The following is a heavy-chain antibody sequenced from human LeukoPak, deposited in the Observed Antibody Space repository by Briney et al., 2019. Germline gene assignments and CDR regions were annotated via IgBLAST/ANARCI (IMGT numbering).Heavy chain of an antibody. CDR1: GGSISSYY. D-gene: IGHD3-22*01. CDR2: IYYSGST. V-gene: IGHV4-59*01. J-gene: IGHJ4*02. Sequence: PSETLSLTCTVSGGSISSYYWSWIRQPPGKGLDWIGYIYYSGSTNYNPSLKSRVTISVDTSKNQFSLKLSSVTAADTAVYYCARDEDSSGYSDYWGQGTLVTFSS. CDR3: ARDEDSSGYSDY.